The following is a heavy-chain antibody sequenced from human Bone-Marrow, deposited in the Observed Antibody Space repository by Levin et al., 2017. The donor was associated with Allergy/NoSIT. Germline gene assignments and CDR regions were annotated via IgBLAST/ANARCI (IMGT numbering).Heavy chain of an antibody. CDR1: GFIFSSYW. D-gene: IGHD3-10*01. CDR3: ASDLSGQYDY. J-gene: IGHJ4*02. V-gene: IGHV3-74*01. Sequence: GGSLRLSCEASGFIFSSYWIHWVRQAPGKGLVWVSRINEDGSIIDYADSVKGRFTISRDNAKNTLYLQMNSLRAEDTAVYYCASDLSGQYDYWGQGIMVTVSA. CDR2: INEDGSII.